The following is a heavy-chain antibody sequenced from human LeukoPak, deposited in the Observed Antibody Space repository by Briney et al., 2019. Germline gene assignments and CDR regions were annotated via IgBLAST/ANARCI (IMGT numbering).Heavy chain of an antibody. Sequence: GGSLRLSCAASGFTFSYHWMTWVRQAPGKGLEWVANIKNDGTVKNYVDSVKGRFTISRDNAKNSLYLQLNSLRAEDTAVYYCTRDLQYYDTSGYVAPLIDYWGQGTLVTVSS. J-gene: IGHJ4*02. V-gene: IGHV3-7*01. CDR3: TRDLQYYDTSGYVAPLIDY. D-gene: IGHD3-22*01. CDR1: GFTFSYHW. CDR2: IKNDGTVK.